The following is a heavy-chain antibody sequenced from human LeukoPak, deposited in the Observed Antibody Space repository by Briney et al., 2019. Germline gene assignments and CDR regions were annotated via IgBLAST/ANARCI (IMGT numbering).Heavy chain of an antibody. J-gene: IGHJ5*02. CDR2: IYPGDSDT. CDR1: GYSFTSYW. D-gene: IGHD6-19*01. CDR3: ARSPNVAVAASSRFDP. V-gene: IGHV5-51*01. Sequence: GESLKISCKGSGYSFTSYWIAWVRQMPGKGLEWMGIIYPGDSDTRYSPSFQGQVTISADKSISTAYLQWSSLKASDTAMYYCARSPNVAVAASSRFDPWGQRTLVTVSS.